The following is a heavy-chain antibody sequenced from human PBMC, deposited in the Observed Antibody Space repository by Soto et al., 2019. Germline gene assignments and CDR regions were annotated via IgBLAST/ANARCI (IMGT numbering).Heavy chain of an antibody. D-gene: IGHD7-27*01. CDR1: GFTFSSYG. Sequence: QVQLVESGGGVVQPGRSLRLSCAASGFTFSSYGMHWVRQAPGKGLEWVALISYDGSNKYYADSVKGRFTISRDTSKHPLYLQMHSLRTEDTGVYSCAKVLGHGGRGAFDMWGQGTMVTVSS. V-gene: IGHV3-30*18. J-gene: IGHJ3*02. CDR2: ISYDGSNK. CDR3: AKVLGHGGRGAFDM.